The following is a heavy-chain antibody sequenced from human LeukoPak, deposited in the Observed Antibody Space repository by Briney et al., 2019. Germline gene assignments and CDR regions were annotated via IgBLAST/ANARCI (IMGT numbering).Heavy chain of an antibody. CDR1: GFTFSSYW. CDR3: ARGRLVGATQAFDI. J-gene: IGHJ3*02. D-gene: IGHD1-26*01. Sequence: GGSLRLSCAASGFTFSSYWMHWVRQAPGKGLVWVSRINSDGSSTSYADSVKGRFTISRDNAKNTLYLQMNSLRAEDTAVYYCARGRLVGATQAFDIWGQGTMVTVPS. CDR2: INSDGSST. V-gene: IGHV3-74*01.